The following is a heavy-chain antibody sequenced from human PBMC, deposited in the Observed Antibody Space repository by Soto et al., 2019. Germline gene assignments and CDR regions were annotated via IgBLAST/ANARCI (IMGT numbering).Heavy chain of an antibody. CDR2: ISGSGGST. J-gene: IGHJ5*02. Sequence: GGSLRLSCAASGFTFSSYAMSWVRQAPGKGLEWVSGISGSGGSTYYADSVKGRFTISRDNSKNTLYLQMNSLRAEDTAVYYCAKGCDVTRVFNWFDPWGQGTLVTVSS. D-gene: IGHD2-21*02. CDR1: GFTFSSYA. V-gene: IGHV3-23*01. CDR3: AKGCDVTRVFNWFDP.